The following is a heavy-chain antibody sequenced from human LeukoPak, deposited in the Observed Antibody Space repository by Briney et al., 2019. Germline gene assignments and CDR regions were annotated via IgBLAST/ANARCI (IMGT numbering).Heavy chain of an antibody. V-gene: IGHV1-24*01. CDR1: GVTLTDSG. CDR2: FDPEDAET. CDR3: ARIRDGYNDAYDI. D-gene: IGHD5-24*01. J-gene: IGHJ3*02. Sequence: GASVKVSCRCSGVTLTDSGIHWVRQAPGQGLEWLGGFDPEDAETIYARNFQGRVTMTRDTSTSTVYMELSSLRPEDTAIYYCARIRDGYNDAYDIWGQGTVVTVPS.